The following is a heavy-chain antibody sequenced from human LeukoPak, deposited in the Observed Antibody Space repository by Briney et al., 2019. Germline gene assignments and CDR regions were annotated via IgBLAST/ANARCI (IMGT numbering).Heavy chain of an antibody. D-gene: IGHD3-10*01. CDR3: AKDKESDYYGSSFNWFDP. CDR1: GFTFSSYW. CDR2: VNNDGSGT. J-gene: IGHJ5*02. Sequence: GGSLRLSCAASGFTFSSYWMHWVRQAPGKGLVWVSRVNNDGSGTTYADSVKGRFIISRDNSKNTLYLQMNGLRAEDTAVYYCAKDKESDYYGSSFNWFDPWGQGTLVTVSS. V-gene: IGHV3-74*01.